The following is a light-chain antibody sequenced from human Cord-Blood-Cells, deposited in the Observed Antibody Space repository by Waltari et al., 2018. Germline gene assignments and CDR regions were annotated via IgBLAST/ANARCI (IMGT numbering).Light chain of an antibody. V-gene: IGKV1-5*01. CDR1: QSISSW. CDR3: KQDHSYRT. J-gene: IGKJ1*01. CDR2: DAS. Sequence: DIQMTQSPSTLSTSVGDRVTITCRASQSISSWLAWYQQKPGKAPKLLIYDASSLESRVPSRCSGSGSGTEFTLTSSSLQPDDFATYYCKQDHSYRTFGQGTKVEIK.